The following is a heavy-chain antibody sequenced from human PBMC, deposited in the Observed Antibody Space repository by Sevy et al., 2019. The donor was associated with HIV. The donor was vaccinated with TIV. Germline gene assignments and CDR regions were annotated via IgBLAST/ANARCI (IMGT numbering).Heavy chain of an antibody. CDR3: ARNNCGITNCYMGDVFDI. CDR2: TCGISHYI. J-gene: IGHJ3*02. CDR1: GFTFSSYS. Sequence: GGSLRLSCAASGFTFSSYSMNWVRQAPGKGLEWVSSTCGISHYIYYADSMKGRVTAFRDNDRNLLYLQMNDLGAYDTAGDYCARNNCGITNCYMGDVFDIWGQGTMVTVSS. V-gene: IGHV3-21*01. D-gene: IGHD2-2*02.